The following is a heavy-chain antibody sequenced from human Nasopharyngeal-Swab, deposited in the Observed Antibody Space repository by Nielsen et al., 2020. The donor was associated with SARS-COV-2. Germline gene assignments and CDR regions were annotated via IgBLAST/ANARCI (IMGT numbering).Heavy chain of an antibody. J-gene: IGHJ4*02. CDR3: TTEGPNRAASGNPFDY. CDR1: GFTFSKAW. CDR2: IKSKTDGGTT. D-gene: IGHD4-23*01. Sequence: GGSLRLSCAASGFTFSKAWMTWVRQAPGKGLEWVGRIKSKTDGGTTDYAAPVKGRFTISRDDSKNTLSLQMNSLKTEDAAVYYCTTEGPNRAASGNPFDYWGQGTLVTVSS. V-gene: IGHV3-15*01.